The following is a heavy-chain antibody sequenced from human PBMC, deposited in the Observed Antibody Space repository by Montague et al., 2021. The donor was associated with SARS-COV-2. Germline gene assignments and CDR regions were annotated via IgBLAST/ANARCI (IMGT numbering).Heavy chain of an antibody. CDR1: GGSISSSSYY. CDR2: ISDIGST. V-gene: IGHV4-39*07. D-gene: IGHD2-15*01. J-gene: IGHJ3*02. Sequence: SETLSLTCTVSGGSISSSSYYWGRIRQPPGKGLEWIGEISDIGSTTYNPSLESRLTTSVDRSKNQFSLRLTSVTAADTAVYYCVRERECSGGSCYGPDDDAFDIWGQGTVVTVSS. CDR3: VRERECSGGSCYGPDDDAFDI.